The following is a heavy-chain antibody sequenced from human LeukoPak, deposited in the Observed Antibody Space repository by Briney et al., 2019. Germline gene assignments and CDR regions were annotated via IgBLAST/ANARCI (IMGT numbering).Heavy chain of an antibody. J-gene: IGHJ4*02. D-gene: IGHD6-19*01. CDR2: INPDSGGT. CDR1: GGTFSSYA. Sequence: GASVKVSCKASGGTFSSYAISWVRQAPGQGLEWMGWINPDSGGTNYAQKFQGRVTMTRDTSISTAYMEVSRLRSDDTAVYYCAREGSGWYGNFDYWGQGTLVTVSS. CDR3: AREGSGWYGNFDY. V-gene: IGHV1-2*02.